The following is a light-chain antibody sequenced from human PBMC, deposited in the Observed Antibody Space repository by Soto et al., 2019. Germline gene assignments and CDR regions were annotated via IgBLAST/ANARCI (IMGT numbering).Light chain of an antibody. V-gene: IGLV1-40*01. Sequence: QSVLTQPPSVSGAPGQRVTISCTGSSSNIGAGYNVHWYQQLPGTAPKLLIYGNSNRPSVVPDRFSGSKSGTSASLAITGLQAEDEADYYCQSYDSSLSGWVFGGGTKVTVL. CDR3: QSYDSSLSGWV. CDR1: SSNIGAGYN. J-gene: IGLJ3*02. CDR2: GNS.